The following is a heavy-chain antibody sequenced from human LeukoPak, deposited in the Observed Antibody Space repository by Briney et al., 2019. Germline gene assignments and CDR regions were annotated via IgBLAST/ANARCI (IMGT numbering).Heavy chain of an antibody. CDR1: GFTFSSYW. CDR3: ARDKSGYCTNGVCYRYYGMDV. Sequence: GGSLRLSCAASGFTFSSYWMSWVRQAPGKGLEWVANIKQDGSEKYYVDSVKGRFTISRDNAKNSLYLQMSSLRAEDTAVYYCARDKSGYCTNGVCYRYYGMDVWGQGTTVTVSS. J-gene: IGHJ6*02. CDR2: IKQDGSEK. V-gene: IGHV3-7*03. D-gene: IGHD2-8*01.